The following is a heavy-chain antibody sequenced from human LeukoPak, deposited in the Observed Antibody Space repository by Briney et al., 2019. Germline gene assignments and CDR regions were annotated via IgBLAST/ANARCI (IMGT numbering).Heavy chain of an antibody. J-gene: IGHJ5*02. D-gene: IGHD3-10*01. V-gene: IGHV4-59*01. CDR1: GGSIRSYY. CDR2: IYYSGST. Sequence: SETLSLTCTVSGGSIRSYYWSWIRQPPGKGLEWIGYIYYSGSTNYNPSLKSRVTISVDTTKNQFSLKLSSVTAADTAVYYCARDWHGSGNAHSFGPWGQGILVTVSS. CDR3: ARDWHGSGNAHSFGP.